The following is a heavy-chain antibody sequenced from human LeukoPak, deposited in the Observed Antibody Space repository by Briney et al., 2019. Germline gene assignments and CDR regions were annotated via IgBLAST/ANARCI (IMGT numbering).Heavy chain of an antibody. CDR1: GYTFTSYY. J-gene: IGHJ6*02. Sequence: ASVTVSCTASGYTFTSYYMHWVRQAPGQGLEWMGIINPSGGSTSYAQKFQGRVTMTRDTSTSTVYMELSSLRSEDTAVYYCARVRQYSSSSLDYYYYYGMDVWGQGTTVTVSS. CDR2: INPSGGST. D-gene: IGHD6-6*01. V-gene: IGHV1-46*01. CDR3: ARVRQYSSSSLDYYYYYGMDV.